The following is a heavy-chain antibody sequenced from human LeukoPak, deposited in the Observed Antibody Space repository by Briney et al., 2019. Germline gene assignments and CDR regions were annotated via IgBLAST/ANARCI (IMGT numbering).Heavy chain of an antibody. D-gene: IGHD6-13*01. CDR2: ISAYNGNT. V-gene: IGHV1-18*01. Sequence: GASVNVSFKPSGYTFTSYGISWVRQAPGQGLEWMGWISAYNGNTNYAQKLQGRVTMTTDTSTSTAYMELRSLRSDDTAVYYCAREGAAAGTSYYYYMDVWGKGTTVTVSS. J-gene: IGHJ6*03. CDR1: GYTFTSYG. CDR3: AREGAAAGTSYYYYMDV.